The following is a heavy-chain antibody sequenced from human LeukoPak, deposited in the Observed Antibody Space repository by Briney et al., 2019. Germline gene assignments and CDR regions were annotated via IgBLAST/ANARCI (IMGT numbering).Heavy chain of an antibody. D-gene: IGHD3-10*01. J-gene: IGHJ4*02. Sequence: SETLSLTCAVYGGSFSGYYWSWIRQPPGKGLEWIGEINHSGSTNYNPSLKSRVTISVDTSKNQFSLKLSSVTAADTAAYYCARGLSGSGSYSFFDYWGQGTLVTVSS. CDR1: GGSFSGYY. CDR3: ARGLSGSGSYSFFDY. V-gene: IGHV4-34*01. CDR2: INHSGST.